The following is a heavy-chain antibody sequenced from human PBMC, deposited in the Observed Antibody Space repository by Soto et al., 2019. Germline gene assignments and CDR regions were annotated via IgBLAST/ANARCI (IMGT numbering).Heavy chain of an antibody. CDR3: ARGKTYYYGSGSYYVFDI. J-gene: IGHJ3*02. Sequence: GSLRLSCAASGFTFSSYWMSWVRQAPGEGLEWVANIKQDGSEKYYVDSVKGRFTISRDNAKNSLYLQMNSLRAEDTAVYYCARGKTYYYGSGSYYVFDIWGQGTMVTVSS. D-gene: IGHD3-10*01. V-gene: IGHV3-7*03. CDR2: IKQDGSEK. CDR1: GFTFSSYW.